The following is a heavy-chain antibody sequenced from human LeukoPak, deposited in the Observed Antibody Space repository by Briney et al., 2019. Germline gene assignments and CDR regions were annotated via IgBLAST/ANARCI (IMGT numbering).Heavy chain of an antibody. CDR3: ARVGYESGGGQYHFDY. Sequence: SETLSLTCTVSGGSISSYYWGWIRQPPGKGLEWIGSIYYSGSTFYNPSLKSRVTISVDTSKNQFSLKLSSVTAADTAVYYCARVGYESGGGQYHFDYWGQGTLVTVSS. J-gene: IGHJ4*02. CDR2: IYYSGST. CDR1: GGSISSYY. V-gene: IGHV4-59*08. D-gene: IGHD3-22*01.